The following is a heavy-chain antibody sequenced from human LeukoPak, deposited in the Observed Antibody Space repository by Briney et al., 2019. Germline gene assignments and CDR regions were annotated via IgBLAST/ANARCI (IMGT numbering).Heavy chain of an antibody. J-gene: IGHJ6*03. CDR3: ARGVARFKQYYYYYYMDV. CDR2: IYYSGST. V-gene: IGHV4-39*07. CDR1: GGSISSSSYY. D-gene: IGHD1/OR15-1a*01. Sequence: NSSETLSLTCTVSGGSISSSSYYWGWIRQPPGKGLEWIGNIYYSGSTYYNPSLKSRVTISVDTSKNQFSLKLSSVIAADTAVYYCARGVARFKQYYYYYYMDVWGKGTTVTVSS.